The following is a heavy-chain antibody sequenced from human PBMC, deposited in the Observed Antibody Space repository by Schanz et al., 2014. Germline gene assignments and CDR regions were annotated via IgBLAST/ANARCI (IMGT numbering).Heavy chain of an antibody. CDR1: GFIFNDYY. J-gene: IGHJ3*02. D-gene: IGHD7-27*01. V-gene: IGHV3-11*01. Sequence: QVQLVESGGGLVKPGGSLRLSCAASGFIFNDYYMNWIRQAPGKGLEWLSYISRDETTSYYADSVKGRFTISRDNAKNSLYLEMTSLRGEDTAVYYCARENLNWEAFDIWGQGTVVTVSS. CDR3: ARENLNWEAFDI. CDR2: ISRDETTS.